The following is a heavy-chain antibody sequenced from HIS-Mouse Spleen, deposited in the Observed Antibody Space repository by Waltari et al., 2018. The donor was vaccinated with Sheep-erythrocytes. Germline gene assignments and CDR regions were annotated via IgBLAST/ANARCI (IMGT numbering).Heavy chain of an antibody. V-gene: IGHV4-39*01. J-gene: IGHJ4*02. D-gene: IGHD3-22*01. CDR3: ARLYYYDSSGYYFDY. CDR2: IYYSGST. Sequence: QLQLQESGPGLVKPSETLSLTCTVSGGSISSRSYYGGWIRQPPGKGLEWIGSIYYSGSTYYNPSLKSRVTISVDTSKNQFSLKLSSVTAADTAVYYCARLYYYDSSGYYFDYWGQGTLVTVSS. CDR1: GGSISSRSYY.